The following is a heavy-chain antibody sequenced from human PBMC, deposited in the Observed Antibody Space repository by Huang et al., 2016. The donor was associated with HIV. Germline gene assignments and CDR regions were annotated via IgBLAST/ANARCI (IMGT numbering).Heavy chain of an antibody. Sequence: QVQLQESGPGLVKPSQTLSLTFTVSGGAISSGGSYWSWIRQPPGKGLAWIGYIYYRGSTYYKPSLRSRVTISLDTSENQFSLKLNSVTAADTAVYYCARAPGDGDYFDYWGQGTLVTVSS. CDR1: GGAISSGGSY. CDR3: ARAPGDGDYFDY. V-gene: IGHV4-30-4*08. CDR2: IYYRGST. J-gene: IGHJ4*02. D-gene: IGHD7-27*01.